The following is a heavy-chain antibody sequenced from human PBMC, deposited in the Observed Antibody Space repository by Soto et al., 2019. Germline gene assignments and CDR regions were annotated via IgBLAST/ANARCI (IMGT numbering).Heavy chain of an antibody. D-gene: IGHD6-13*01. Sequence: SETLSLTCTVSGGSVSSGSYYWSWIRQPPGKGLEWIGYIYYSGSTNYNPSLKSRVTISVDTSKNQFSLKLSSVTAADTAVYYCAREQQLVEEPHYYYGMDVWGQGTTVTVSS. V-gene: IGHV4-61*01. CDR2: IYYSGST. CDR3: AREQQLVEEPHYYYGMDV. J-gene: IGHJ6*02. CDR1: GGSVSSGSYY.